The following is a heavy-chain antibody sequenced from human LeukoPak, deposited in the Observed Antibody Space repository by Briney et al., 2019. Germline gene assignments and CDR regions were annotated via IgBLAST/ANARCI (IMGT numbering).Heavy chain of an antibody. CDR3: ARDVPHCSGGSCYSSYYYGMDV. V-gene: IGHV4-34*01. CDR2: INHSGST. D-gene: IGHD2-15*01. CDR1: GGSFSGYY. J-gene: IGHJ6*02. Sequence: PSETLSLTCAVYGGSFSGYYWSWIRQPPGKGLEWIGGINHSGSTNYNPSLKSRVTISVDTSKNQFSLKLSSVTAADTAVYYCARDVPHCSGGSCYSSYYYGMDVWGQGTTVTVSS.